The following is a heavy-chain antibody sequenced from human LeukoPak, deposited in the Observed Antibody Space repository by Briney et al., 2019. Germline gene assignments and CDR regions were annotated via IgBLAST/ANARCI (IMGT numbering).Heavy chain of an antibody. CDR3: ARVVQLERRSYFDY. J-gene: IGHJ4*02. D-gene: IGHD1-1*01. CDR1: GYTFTSYY. Sequence: SVKVSCKASGYTFTSYYMHWVRQAPGQGLEWMGGIIPIFGTANYAQKFQGRVTITADESTSTAYMELSSLRSEDTAVYYCARVVQLERRSYFDYWGQGTLVTVSS. CDR2: IIPIFGTA. V-gene: IGHV1-69*13.